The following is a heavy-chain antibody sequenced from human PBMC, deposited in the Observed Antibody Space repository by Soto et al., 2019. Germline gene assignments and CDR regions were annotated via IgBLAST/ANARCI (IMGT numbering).Heavy chain of an antibody. D-gene: IGHD2-21*02. J-gene: IGHJ6*02. CDR2: ISSSSSTI. V-gene: IGHV3-48*02. CDR3: ARRWGDSRYCYYSYGMDV. CDR1: GFTFSSYS. Sequence: GGSLRLSCAASGFTFSSYSMNWVRQAPGKGLEWVSYISSSSSTIYYADSVKGRFTISRDNAKNSLYLQMNSLRDEDTAVYYFARRWGDSRYCYYSYGMDVWGQGTTVTVSS.